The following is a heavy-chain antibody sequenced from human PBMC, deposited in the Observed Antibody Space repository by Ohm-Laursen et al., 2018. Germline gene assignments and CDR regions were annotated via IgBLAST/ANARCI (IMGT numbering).Heavy chain of an antibody. CDR2: INPNSGGT. D-gene: IGHD2-2*02. V-gene: IGHV1-2*02. J-gene: IGHJ6*02. CDR3: ARDLTYCSSTSCYNYYYYGMDV. CDR1: GYTFTGYY. Sequence: SVKVSCKASGYTFTGYYMHWVRQAPGQGLEWMGWINPNSGGTNYAQKFQGRVTMTRDTSISTAYMELSRLRSDDTAVYYCARDLTYCSSTSCYNYYYYGMDVWGQGTTVTVSS.